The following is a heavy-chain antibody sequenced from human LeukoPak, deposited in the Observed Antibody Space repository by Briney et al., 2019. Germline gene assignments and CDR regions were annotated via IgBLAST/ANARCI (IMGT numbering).Heavy chain of an antibody. D-gene: IGHD4/OR15-4a*01. V-gene: IGHV4-59*01. CDR1: GGSISSYY. Sequence: PSETLSLTCTVSGGSISSYYWSWIRQPPGKGLEWIGHIYYSGSTHYNPSLRSRVTLSVDTPKNQFSLKMTSVTAADTAVYYCGXDKSGVGALGDHTFFGLDVWGQGTTVNVS. CDR3: GXDKSGVGALGDHTFFGLDV. J-gene: IGHJ6*02. CDR2: IYYSGST.